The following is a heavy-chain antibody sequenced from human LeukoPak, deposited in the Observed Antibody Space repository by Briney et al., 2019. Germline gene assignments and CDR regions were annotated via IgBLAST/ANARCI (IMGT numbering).Heavy chain of an antibody. J-gene: IGHJ4*02. V-gene: IGHV4-59*01. D-gene: IGHD2-8*02. CDR2: IYNSRST. CDR1: GDSISGYY. Sequence: SETLSRTCTVSGDSISGYYWSWIRQPPGKGLEWIGYIYNSRSTNYNPSLKSRVTISADTSKNQFSLKLSSMTAADTAVYYCARARFYSTGVDYWGQGTLVTVSS. CDR3: ARARFYSTGVDY.